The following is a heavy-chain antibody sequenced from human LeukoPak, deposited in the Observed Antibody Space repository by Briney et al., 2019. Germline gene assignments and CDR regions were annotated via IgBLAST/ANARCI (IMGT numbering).Heavy chain of an antibody. CDR2: ISSSSNYK. CDR1: GFTFSTYT. V-gene: IGHV3-21*01. J-gene: IGHJ5*02. CDR3: ARDQRGSYYDSSGYPPHWFDP. Sequence: GGSLRLSCAASGFTFSTYTMNWVRQAPGKGLEWVSSISSSSNYKYYADSVKGRFTISRDNAKNSLSPQMNSLRAEDTAVYYCARDQRGSYYDSSGYPPHWFDPWGQGTLVTVSS. D-gene: IGHD3-22*01.